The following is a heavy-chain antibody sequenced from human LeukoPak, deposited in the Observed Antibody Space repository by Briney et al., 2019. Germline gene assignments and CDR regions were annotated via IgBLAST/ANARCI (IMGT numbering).Heavy chain of an antibody. D-gene: IGHD1-26*01. CDR2: IYHSGST. V-gene: IGHV4-38-2*02. CDR1: GGSISSYY. J-gene: IGHJ4*02. Sequence: TSETLSLTCTVSGGSISSYYWGWIRQPPGKGLEWIGSIYHSGSTYYNPSLKSRVTISVDTSKNQFSLKLSSVTAADTAVYYCARDQWELLNREWDQWGQGTLVTVSS. CDR3: ARDQWELLNREWDQ.